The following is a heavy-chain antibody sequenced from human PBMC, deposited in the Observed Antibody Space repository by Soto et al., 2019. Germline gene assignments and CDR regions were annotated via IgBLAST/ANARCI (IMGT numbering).Heavy chain of an antibody. D-gene: IGHD6-13*01. CDR3: ARREGWSSSSYYFDY. Sequence: SETLSLTCTVSGGSVSSSSYYWGWIRQPPGKGLEWIGIIYYSGSTYYNPSLKSRITISVDTSKNQFSLKLSSVTAADTAVYYCARREGWSSSSYYFDYWGQGTLVTVSS. CDR2: IYYSGST. J-gene: IGHJ4*02. CDR1: GGSVSSSSYY. V-gene: IGHV4-39*01.